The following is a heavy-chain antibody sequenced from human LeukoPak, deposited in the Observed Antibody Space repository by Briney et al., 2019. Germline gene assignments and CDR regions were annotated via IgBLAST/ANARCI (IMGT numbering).Heavy chain of an antibody. CDR3: ARGDCSSTSCCNYYYYGMDV. CDR1: GGTFSSYA. D-gene: IGHD2-2*01. J-gene: IGHJ6*02. CDR2: IIPILGIA. Sequence: SVKVPCKASGGTFSSYAISWVRQAPGQGLEWMGRIIPILGIANYAQKFQGRVTITADKSTSTAYMELSSLRSEDTAVYYCARGDCSSTSCCNYYYYGMDVWGQGTTVTVSS. V-gene: IGHV1-69*04.